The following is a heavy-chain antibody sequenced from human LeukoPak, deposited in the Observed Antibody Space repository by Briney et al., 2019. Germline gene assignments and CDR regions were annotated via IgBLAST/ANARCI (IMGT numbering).Heavy chain of an antibody. CDR2: INHSGST. Sequence: SETLSLTCALYGGSFSVYYWSWIRQPPGKGLEWIGEINHSGSTNYNPPLKSRVTISVDTSKNQFSLKLSSVTAADTAVYYCARGRIWLARPPNWFDPWGQGTLVTVFS. CDR1: GGSFSVYY. V-gene: IGHV4-34*01. CDR3: ARGRIWLARPPNWFDP. J-gene: IGHJ5*02. D-gene: IGHD3-22*01.